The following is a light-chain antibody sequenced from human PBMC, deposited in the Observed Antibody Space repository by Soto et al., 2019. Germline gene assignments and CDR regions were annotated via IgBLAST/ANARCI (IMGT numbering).Light chain of an antibody. V-gene: IGKV3-15*01. J-gene: IGKJ5*01. CDR3: QQRQYWPPIT. CDR1: QSVSSN. Sequence: EIVMTQSPATLSVSPGERATLSFRASQSVSSNLAWYQQKPGQAPRLLIYGASTRATGVPARFSGSGSGTDFTLTISSLEPEDFAIYYCQQRQYWPPITFGQGTRLEIK. CDR2: GAS.